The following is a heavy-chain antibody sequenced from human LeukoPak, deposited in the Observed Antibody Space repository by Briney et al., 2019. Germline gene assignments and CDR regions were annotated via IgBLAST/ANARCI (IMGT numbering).Heavy chain of an antibody. J-gene: IGHJ4*02. V-gene: IGHV3-30-3*01. Sequence: GGSLRLSCAASGFTFSSYAMHWVRQAPGKGLEWVAVISYDGSNKYYADSVKGRFTISRDNSKNTLYLQVNSLRAEDTAVYYCARQAYSSGYYFPFDYWGQGTLVTVSS. CDR1: GFTFSSYA. CDR2: ISYDGSNK. CDR3: ARQAYSSGYYFPFDY. D-gene: IGHD3-22*01.